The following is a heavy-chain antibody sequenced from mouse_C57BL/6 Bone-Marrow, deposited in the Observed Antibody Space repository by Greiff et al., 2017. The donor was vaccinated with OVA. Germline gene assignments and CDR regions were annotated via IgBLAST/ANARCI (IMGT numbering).Heavy chain of an antibody. CDR2: IYPGDGDT. V-gene: IGHV1-82*01. J-gene: IGHJ3*01. CDR1: GYAFSSSW. D-gene: IGHD1-1*01. Sequence: VQLQESGPELVKPGASVKISCKASGYAFSSSWMNWVKQRPGKGLEWIGRIYPGDGDTNYNGKFKGKATLTADKSSSTAYMQLSSLTSEDSAVYFCARWDYSYWGQGTLVTVSA. CDR3: ARWDYSY.